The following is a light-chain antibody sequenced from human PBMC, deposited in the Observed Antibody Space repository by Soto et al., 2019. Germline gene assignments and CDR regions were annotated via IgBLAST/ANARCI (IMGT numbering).Light chain of an antibody. V-gene: IGKV3-11*01. J-gene: IGKJ4*01. Sequence: EIVLTQSPATLSLSPGERATLSCRASQSVSTLLAWYQQKPGQAPRLLIYDASNRATGIPARFSGSGSGTDFTLTISSLEPEDFAFYYCQQRSNWLTFGGGTKVRSN. CDR3: QQRSNWLT. CDR2: DAS. CDR1: QSVSTL.